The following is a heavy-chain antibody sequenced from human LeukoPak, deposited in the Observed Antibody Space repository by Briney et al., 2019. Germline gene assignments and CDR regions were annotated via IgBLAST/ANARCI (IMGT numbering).Heavy chain of an antibody. V-gene: IGHV4-4*02. CDR3: ARNFDS. J-gene: IGHJ4*02. CDR2: SSHAGST. CDR1: GGSISINTW. Sequence: PSGTLSLTCAVSGGSISINTWWSWVRQPPGKGLEWIGESSHAGSTNYNPSLKSRVTISVDKSRNSLSLTLNPVTAADSAVYYCARNFDSWGQGTLVTVSS.